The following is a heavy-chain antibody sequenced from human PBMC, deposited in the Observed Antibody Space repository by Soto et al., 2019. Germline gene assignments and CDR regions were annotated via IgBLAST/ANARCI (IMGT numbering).Heavy chain of an antibody. V-gene: IGHV3-30*18. CDR3: AKGTEIRYFDWLTS. CDR1: GFTFSSYG. J-gene: IGHJ5*01. CDR2: ISYDGSNK. D-gene: IGHD3-9*01. Sequence: GGSLRLSCAASGFTFSSYGMHWVRQAPGKGLEWVAVISYDGSNKYYADSVKGRFTISRDNSKNTLYLQMNSLGAEDTAVYYCAKGTEIRYFDWLTSWGQGT.